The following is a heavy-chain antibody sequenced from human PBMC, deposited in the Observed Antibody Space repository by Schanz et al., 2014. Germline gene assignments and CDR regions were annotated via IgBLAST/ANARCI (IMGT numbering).Heavy chain of an antibody. D-gene: IGHD6-13*01. CDR2: IRYDGSKI. J-gene: IGHJ4*02. CDR3: VKIGYTHWSLDD. Sequence: QVHLVESGGGVVQPGGSLRLSCAASGFTFRTYGMHWVRQAPGKGMEWVAFIRYDGSKIYYADSVKGRFTISRDNPKNTLSLQMNSLRVEDTAVFYCVKIGYTHWSLDDWGQGILVTVSS. CDR1: GFTFRTYG. V-gene: IGHV3-30*02.